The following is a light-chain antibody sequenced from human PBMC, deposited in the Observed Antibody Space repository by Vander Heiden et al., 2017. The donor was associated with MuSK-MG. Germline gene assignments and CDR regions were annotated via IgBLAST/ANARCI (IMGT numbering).Light chain of an antibody. CDR1: ALPKQY. CDR2: KDS. V-gene: IGLV3-25*03. Sequence: SYELTQPPSVSVSPGQTARITCAGDALPKQYAYWYQQKPGQAPVLVIYKDSERPSGIPERFSGSSSGTTVTLTISGVQAEDEADYYCQSADSSFWAFGGGTKLTVL. J-gene: IGLJ3*02. CDR3: QSADSSFWA.